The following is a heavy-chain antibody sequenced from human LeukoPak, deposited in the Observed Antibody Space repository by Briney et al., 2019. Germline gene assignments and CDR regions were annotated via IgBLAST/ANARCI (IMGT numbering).Heavy chain of an antibody. D-gene: IGHD2-21*01. Sequence: SETLSLTCAVYGGSFSGYYWGWVRQPPGKGLEWIANLYHSGSTYYNPSLKSRVTISVDTSKNQFSLKLSSVTAADTAVYYCARVTYSIFDYWGQGTLVTVSS. CDR1: GGSFSGYY. CDR2: LYHSGST. CDR3: ARVTYSIFDY. V-gene: IGHV4-34*01. J-gene: IGHJ4*02.